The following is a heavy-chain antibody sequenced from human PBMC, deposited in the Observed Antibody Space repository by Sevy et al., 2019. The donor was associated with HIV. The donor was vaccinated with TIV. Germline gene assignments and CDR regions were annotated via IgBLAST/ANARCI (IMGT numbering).Heavy chain of an antibody. J-gene: IGHJ4*02. Sequence: GGSLRLSCAASGFTFSSDAMSWVRQAPGKGLEWVSAISGSGGSTYYADSVKGRFTISRDNSKNTLYLQMNSLRAEDTAVYYCAKRDPALWTLSYYFDYWGQGTLVTVSS. D-gene: IGHD3-16*01. CDR1: GFTFSSDA. V-gene: IGHV3-23*01. CDR2: ISGSGGST. CDR3: AKRDPALWTLSYYFDY.